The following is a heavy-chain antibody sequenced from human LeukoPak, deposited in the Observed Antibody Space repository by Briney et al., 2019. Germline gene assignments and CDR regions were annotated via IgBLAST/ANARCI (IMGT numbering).Heavy chain of an antibody. Sequence: GGSLRLSCAASEFAFSTYNMNWVRQAPGKGLGWVSYISTGSSTTYYADSVKGRFTISRDNVENSLYLQMNSLRDEDTAVYYCARVAAGYSVNYFDYWGQGTLVTVSS. CDR3: ARVAAGYSVNYFDY. CDR1: EFAFSTYN. D-gene: IGHD4-23*01. CDR2: ISTGSSTT. V-gene: IGHV3-48*02. J-gene: IGHJ4*02.